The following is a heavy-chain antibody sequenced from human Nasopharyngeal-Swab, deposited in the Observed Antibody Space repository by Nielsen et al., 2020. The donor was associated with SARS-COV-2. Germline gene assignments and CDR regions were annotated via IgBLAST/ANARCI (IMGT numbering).Heavy chain of an antibody. D-gene: IGHD3-3*01. V-gene: IGHV3-48*01. CDR2: ISSSSSTI. CDR3: ARDLNYDFWSGFPSPPGLFDP. CDR1: GGSISSSS. Sequence: ETLSLTCTVSGGSISSSSYYWGWIRQAPGKGLEWVSYISSSSSTIYYADSVKGRFTISRDNAKNSLYLQMNSLRAEDTAVYYCARDLNYDFWSGFPSPPGLFDPWGQGTLVTVSS. J-gene: IGHJ5*02.